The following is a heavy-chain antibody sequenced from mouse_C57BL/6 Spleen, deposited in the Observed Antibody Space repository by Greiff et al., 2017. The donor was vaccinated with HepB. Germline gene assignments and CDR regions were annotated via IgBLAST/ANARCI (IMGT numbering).Heavy chain of an antibody. D-gene: IGHD6-1*01. CDR3: ARKPDYFDY. Sequence: VQLQQSGPELVKPGASVKISCKASGYSFTGYYMNWVKQSPEKSLEWIGEINPSTGGTTYNQKFKAKATLTVDKSSSTAYMQLKSLTSEDSAVYYCARKPDYFDYWGQGTTLTVSS. V-gene: IGHV1-42*01. CDR2: INPSTGGT. CDR1: GYSFTGYY. J-gene: IGHJ2*01.